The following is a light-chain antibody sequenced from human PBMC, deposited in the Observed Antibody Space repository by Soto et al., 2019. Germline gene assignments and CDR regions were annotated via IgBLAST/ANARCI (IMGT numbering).Light chain of an antibody. Sequence: NFMLTQPHSVSESPGKTVTISCTRSSGSIASNYVQWYQQRPGSAPTTLIYEDDQRPSGVPDRFSGSIDRSSNSASLTISGLKTEDEADYYCQSYDSSNPVVFGRGTKLTVL. CDR1: SGSIASNY. CDR2: EDD. CDR3: QSYDSSNPVV. V-gene: IGLV6-57*04. J-gene: IGLJ2*01.